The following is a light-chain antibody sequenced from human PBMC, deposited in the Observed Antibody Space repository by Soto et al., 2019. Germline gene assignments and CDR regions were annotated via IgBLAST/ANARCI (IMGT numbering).Light chain of an antibody. J-gene: IGKJ5*01. V-gene: IGKV1-12*01. CDR1: QTISTN. Sequence: DIPMTQSPSSVSASVGDRVTITCRASQTISTNLAWYHQKQGKAPTLLIYAASSLQSGVPPRFSGSGSGTDLTITITSLKPEDCEIYVCLQANRVPLSFGQGTRLEIK. CDR3: LQANRVPLS. CDR2: AAS.